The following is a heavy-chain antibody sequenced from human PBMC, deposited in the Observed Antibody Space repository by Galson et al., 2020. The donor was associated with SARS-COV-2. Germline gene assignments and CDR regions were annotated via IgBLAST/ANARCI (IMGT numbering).Heavy chain of an antibody. CDR2: IKQDGSEK. D-gene: IGHD3-10*01. CDR1: GFTFSSYW. V-gene: IGHV3-7*01. CDR3: ARTRGRTMVRGVIKIGYFDY. J-gene: IGHJ4*02. Sequence: GESLKISCAASGFTFSSYWMSWVRQAPGKGLEWVANIKQDGSEKYYVDSVKGRFTISRDNAKNSLYLQMNSLRAEDTAVYYCARTRGRTMVRGVIKIGYFDYWGQGTLVTVSS.